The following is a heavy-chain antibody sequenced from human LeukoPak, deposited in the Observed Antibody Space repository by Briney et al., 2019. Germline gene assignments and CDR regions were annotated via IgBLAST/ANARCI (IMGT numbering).Heavy chain of an antibody. V-gene: IGHV3-66*02. CDR2: LYSDGSP. CDR3: ATRRNGYNQGYN. J-gene: IGHJ4*02. CDR1: GFTVSTNY. D-gene: IGHD5-24*01. Sequence: GGSLRLSCAASGFTVSTNYMTWVRQAPGEGLEWVSVLYSDGSPYYADSVKGRFTISRDSSKNTLLLQMNSLRAEDTAVYYCATRRNGYNQGYNWGQGTLVTVSS.